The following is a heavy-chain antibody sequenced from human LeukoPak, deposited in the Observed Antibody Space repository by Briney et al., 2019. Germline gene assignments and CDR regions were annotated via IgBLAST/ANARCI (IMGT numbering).Heavy chain of an antibody. D-gene: IGHD1-14*01. CDR1: GYTFTGYY. J-gene: IGHJ4*02. V-gene: IGHV1/OR15-3*02. CDR2: INAGNGNT. CDR3: ARGTLNIPGEHGAFDY. Sequence: ASVKVSCKASGYTFTGYYMHWVRQAPGQGLEWMGWINAGNGNTKYSQEFQGRVTITRDTSTDTAYMELTSLRSEDTAVYYCARGTLNIPGEHGAFDYWGQGTLVTVSS.